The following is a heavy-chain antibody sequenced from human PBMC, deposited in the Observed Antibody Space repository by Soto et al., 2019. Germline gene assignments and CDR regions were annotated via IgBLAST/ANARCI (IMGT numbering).Heavy chain of an antibody. Sequence: QVQLQQWGAGLLKPSETLSLTCAVYGGSFSGYQWTWIRQTPGKGLEWIGEINDSGNINYNPSLKSRVTILVDTAKKQISLKRSSVTAADTAVYYCARGLSLWFGELSRRGGYYYYMDVWGKGTSVTVSS. J-gene: IGHJ6*03. CDR2: INDSGNI. CDR3: ARGLSLWFGELSRRGGYYYYMDV. V-gene: IGHV4-34*01. D-gene: IGHD3-10*01. CDR1: GGSFSGYQ.